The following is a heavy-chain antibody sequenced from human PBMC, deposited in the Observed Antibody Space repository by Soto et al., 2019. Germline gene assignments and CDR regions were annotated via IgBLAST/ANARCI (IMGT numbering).Heavy chain of an antibody. Sequence: GGSLRLSCAASGFTFSTYSMNWVRQAPGGGLEWVSYISSSSGTIYYADSVKGRFTISRDNAKNSLYLQMNSLRDEDTAVYYCAINSGYCSGGSCLHMRGQGTLVTVSS. V-gene: IGHV3-48*02. CDR3: AINSGYCSGGSCLHM. J-gene: IGHJ4*02. D-gene: IGHD2-15*01. CDR1: GFTFSTYS. CDR2: ISSSSGTI.